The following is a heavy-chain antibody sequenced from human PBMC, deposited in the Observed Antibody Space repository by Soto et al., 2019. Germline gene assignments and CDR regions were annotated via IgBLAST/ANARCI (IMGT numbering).Heavy chain of an antibody. V-gene: IGHV6-1*01. J-gene: IGHJ4*02. CDR2: TYFRSKWYN. CDR1: GDSVSSNTAS. Sequence: PSQTLSLTCAISGDSVSSNTASWNWIRQSPSRGLEWLGRTYFRSKWYNDYAVSVKSRIIINPDTSNNQFSLQLNSVTPEDTAVYFCARGLTSCCEYFDYWGQGTLVTVS. D-gene: IGHD2-2*01. CDR3: ARGLTSCCEYFDY.